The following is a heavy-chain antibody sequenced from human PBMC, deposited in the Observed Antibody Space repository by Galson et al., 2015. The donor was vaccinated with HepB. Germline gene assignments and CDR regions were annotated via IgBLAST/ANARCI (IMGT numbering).Heavy chain of an antibody. Sequence: SVKVSCKASGYTFTSYGISWVRQAPGQGLEWMGWISAYNGNTNYAQKLQGRVTMTTDTSTSTAYMELRSLRSDDTAVYYCARDHNRGDSSGSYINWGQGTLVTVSS. CDR2: ISAYNGNT. CDR1: GYTFTSYG. J-gene: IGHJ4*02. D-gene: IGHD3-22*01. CDR3: ARDHNRGDSSGSYIN. V-gene: IGHV1-18*01.